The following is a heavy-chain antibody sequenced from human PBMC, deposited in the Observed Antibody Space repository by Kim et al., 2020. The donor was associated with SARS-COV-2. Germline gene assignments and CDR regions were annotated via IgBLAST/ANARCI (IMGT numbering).Heavy chain of an antibody. Sequence: GGSLRLSCTVSGFTFSDHYMTWIRQAQGKGLEWVSYISSSSSYTNYEDSVKGRFTISRDNAKNSLYLQMKSLRAEDTAVYYCSRDRYSSGRLPFSYYGL. CDR2: ISSSSSYT. V-gene: IGHV3-11*05. J-gene: IGHJ6*01. CDR3: SRDRYSSGRLPFSYYGL. D-gene: IGHD6-19*01. CDR1: GFTFSDHY.